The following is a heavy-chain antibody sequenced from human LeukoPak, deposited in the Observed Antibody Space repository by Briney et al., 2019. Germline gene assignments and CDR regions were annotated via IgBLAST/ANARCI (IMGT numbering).Heavy chain of an antibody. J-gene: IGHJ3*01. CDR3: IKDLGFDLLKDAFHV. V-gene: IGHV3-9*01. CDR1: GFSLDDYA. CDR2: VSWDRGTK. D-gene: IGHD3-9*01. Sequence: GSSLRLSCAGSGFSLDDYALRWVRQAPGEGLEWVSSVSWDRGTKFYADCVKGRFTISRENAKNSLYLQMNSLRSEDTALYYCIKDLGFDLLKDAFHVWGEGTMVTVSS.